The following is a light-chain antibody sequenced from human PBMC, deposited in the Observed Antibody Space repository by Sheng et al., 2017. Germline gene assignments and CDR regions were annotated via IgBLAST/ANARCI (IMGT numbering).Light chain of an antibody. CDR3: SSYRTPGTNAWV. CDR1: SSDVGGYNY. Sequence: QSALTQPASVPGSPGQSITISCTGTSSDVGGYNYVSWYQQHPGKAPKLIIYEVSIRPSGVSNRFSGSKSGNTASLTISGLQAEDEADYYCSSYRTPGTNAWVFGGGTKLTVL. CDR2: EVS. V-gene: IGLV2-14*01. J-gene: IGLJ3*02.